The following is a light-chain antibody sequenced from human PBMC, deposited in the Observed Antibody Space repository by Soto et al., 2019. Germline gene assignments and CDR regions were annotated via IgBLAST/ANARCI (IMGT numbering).Light chain of an antibody. CDR2: EVS. Sequence: QSVLTQPASVSGSPGQSITISCTGTSSDVGAYNYVSWYQQHPGKALKLMIYEVSNRPSGVSNRFSGSKSGNTASLTIFGLQAEDEAHYYCSSYTISSTQVFGGGTKVTVL. CDR3: SSYTISSTQV. J-gene: IGLJ2*01. V-gene: IGLV2-14*01. CDR1: SSDVGAYNY.